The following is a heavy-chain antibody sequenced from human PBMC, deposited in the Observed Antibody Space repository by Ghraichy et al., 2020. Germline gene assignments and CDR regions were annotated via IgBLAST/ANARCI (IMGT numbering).Heavy chain of an antibody. D-gene: IGHD6-19*01. J-gene: IGHJ4*02. CDR3: ARLYSSGWYGPDY. V-gene: IGHV3-7*01. Sequence: GGSLRLSCAASGFTFSSYWMSWVRQAPGKGLEWVANIKKDGSEKYYVDSVKGRFTISRDIAKNSLELQMNSLRAEDTAVYYCARLYSSGWYGPDYWGQGTLVTVAS. CDR2: IKKDGSEK. CDR1: GFTFSSYW.